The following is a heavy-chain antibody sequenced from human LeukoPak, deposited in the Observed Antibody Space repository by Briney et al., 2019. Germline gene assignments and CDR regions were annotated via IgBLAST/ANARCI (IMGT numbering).Heavy chain of an antibody. D-gene: IGHD2-15*01. V-gene: IGHV4-39*07. Sequence: SETLSLTCTVSGGSISSSSYYWGWIRQSPGKGLEWIGSIHHGGSTYYNPSLQSRVTMSVDTSKNQFSLKLSSVTAADTAVYYCAISDTRFESCFDAFDISGQGTMVTVFS. CDR2: IHHGGST. CDR1: GGSISSSSYY. CDR3: AISDTRFESCFDAFDI. J-gene: IGHJ3*02.